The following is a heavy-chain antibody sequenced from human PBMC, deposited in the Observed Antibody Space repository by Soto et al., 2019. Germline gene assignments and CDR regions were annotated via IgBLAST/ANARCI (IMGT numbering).Heavy chain of an antibody. Sequence: EVQLLESWGGLVQPGGSLRLSCAGSGFTFSSYSTSWVRQAPGKGLEWVSSISGSGSDKYYADAVKGSFIISRDNSKNKLYLQMNSLRDNDTAVYYCTKATHDAEWTYCTTTSCDAEYFQHWAQGTLVSVSS. J-gene: IGHJ1*01. D-gene: IGHD2-8*01. CDR2: ISGSGSDK. CDR3: TKATHDAEWTYCTTTSCDAEYFQH. CDR1: GFTFSSYS. V-gene: IGHV3-23*01.